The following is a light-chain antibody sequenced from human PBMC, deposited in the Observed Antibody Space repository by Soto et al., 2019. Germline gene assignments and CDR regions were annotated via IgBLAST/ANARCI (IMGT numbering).Light chain of an antibody. CDR1: SSDVGGYNY. Sequence: QSALTQPASVSGSPGQSITISCTGTSSDVGGYNYVSWYQQHPGKAPKLMIYDVSNRPSGVSSRFSGSKSGNTASLTISGLQAEDEAYYYCSSYTSSSTRVFGGGPKLTVL. CDR3: SSYTSSSTRV. V-gene: IGLV2-14*01. J-gene: IGLJ2*01. CDR2: DVS.